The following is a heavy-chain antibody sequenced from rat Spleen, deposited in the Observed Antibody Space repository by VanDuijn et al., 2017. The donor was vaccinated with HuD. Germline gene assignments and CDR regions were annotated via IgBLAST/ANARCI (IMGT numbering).Heavy chain of an antibody. J-gene: IGHJ2*01. Sequence: EVQLQESGPGLVKPSQSLSLTCSVTGSSITSNYWGWIRRFPGSKMEWLGYISYSGVTNYNPSLTSRISITRDTSKNQFFLQLNSVTTEDTATYYCARASWDDFDYWGQGVMVTVSS. CDR1: GSSITSNY. CDR2: ISYSGVT. D-gene: IGHD1-12*01. V-gene: IGHV3-1*01. CDR3: ARASWDDFDY.